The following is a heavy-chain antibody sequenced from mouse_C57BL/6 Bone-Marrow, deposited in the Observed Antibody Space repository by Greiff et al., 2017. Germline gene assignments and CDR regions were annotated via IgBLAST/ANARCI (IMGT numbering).Heavy chain of an antibody. Sequence: QVQLKQPGAELVKPGASVKLSCKASGYTFTSYWMQWVKQRPGQGLEWIGEIDPSDSYTNYNQKFKGKATLTVDTSSSTAYMQLSSLTSEDSAVYYCARSRLYDYDDAMDYWGQGTSVTVSS. J-gene: IGHJ4*01. CDR1: GYTFTSYW. D-gene: IGHD2-4*01. CDR3: ARSRLYDYDDAMDY. CDR2: IDPSDSYT. V-gene: IGHV1-50*01.